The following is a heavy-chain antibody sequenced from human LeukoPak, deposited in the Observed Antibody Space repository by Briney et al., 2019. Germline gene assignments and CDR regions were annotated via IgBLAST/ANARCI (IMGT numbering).Heavy chain of an antibody. D-gene: IGHD3-10*01. V-gene: IGHV4-39*01. J-gene: IGHJ4*02. CDR2: INHSGST. CDR1: GVSTSSSNSY. CDR3: ARHTGYYGSGSYYIGFDY. Sequence: SETLSLTCTVSGVSTSSSNSYWGWIRQPPGKGLEWIGEINHSGSTNYNPSLKSRVTISVDTSKNQFSLKLSSVTAADTAVYYCARHTGYYGSGSYYIGFDYWGQGTLVTVSS.